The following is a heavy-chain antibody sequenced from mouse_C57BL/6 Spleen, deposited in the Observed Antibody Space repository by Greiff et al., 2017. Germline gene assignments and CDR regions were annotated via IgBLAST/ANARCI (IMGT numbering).Heavy chain of an antibody. CDR3: AMLYGNSYYYANDC. Sequence: QVQLQQPGAELVKPGASVKLSCKASGYTFTSYWMHWVKQRPGRGLEWIGRIDPNSGGTKYNEKFKGKATLTVDKPSSTAYMQLSSLTSEDSAVFYCAMLYGNSYYYANDCWGQGTSVTVSS. CDR2: IDPNSGGT. J-gene: IGHJ4*01. D-gene: IGHD2-1*01. CDR1: GYTFTSYW. V-gene: IGHV1-72*01.